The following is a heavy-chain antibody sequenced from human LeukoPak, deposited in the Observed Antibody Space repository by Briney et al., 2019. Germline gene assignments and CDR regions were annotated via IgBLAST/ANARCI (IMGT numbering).Heavy chain of an antibody. CDR2: IYYTGGT. V-gene: IGHV4-39*07. Sequence: PSETLSLTCTVSGGSISSYFWGWIRQPPGKGLEWIATIYYTGGTYFNPSPKSRATMSLDTSRSQFSLKLSSVTAADTAVYYCARMEASGVALRLAYYFDYWGQGTLVTVSS. D-gene: IGHD3-16*01. CDR3: ARMEASGVALRLAYYFDY. J-gene: IGHJ4*02. CDR1: GGSISSYF.